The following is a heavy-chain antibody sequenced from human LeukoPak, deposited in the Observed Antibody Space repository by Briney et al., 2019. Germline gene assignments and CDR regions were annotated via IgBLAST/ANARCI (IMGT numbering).Heavy chain of an antibody. CDR1: GFTFNNYW. CDR3: ARSEGDYNFDY. D-gene: IGHD4-17*01. V-gene: IGHV3-7*01. J-gene: IGHJ4*02. Sequence: GGSLRLSCAASGFTFNNYWMSWVRQAPGKGLEWVANIKQDGSEKYYVDSVKGRFTISRDNAKNSLYLQMNSLRAEDTAVYYCARSEGDYNFDYWGQGTLVTVSS. CDR2: IKQDGSEK.